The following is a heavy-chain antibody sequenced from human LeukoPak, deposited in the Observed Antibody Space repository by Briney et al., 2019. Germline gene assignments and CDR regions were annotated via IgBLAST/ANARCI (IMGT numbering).Heavy chain of an antibody. CDR1: GDSMSSSRYY. D-gene: IGHD6-19*01. CDR2: IYYNGKT. CDR3: ARGSGWPHWYFDL. J-gene: IGHJ2*01. V-gene: IGHV4-39*07. Sequence: PSETLSLTCTVSGDSMSSSRYYWGWIRQSPGKGLEWIGSIYYNGKTYYNPSLSSRVTISVDTSKTQFSLTLNSVTAADTAVYYCARGSGWPHWYFDLWGRGTLVTVSS.